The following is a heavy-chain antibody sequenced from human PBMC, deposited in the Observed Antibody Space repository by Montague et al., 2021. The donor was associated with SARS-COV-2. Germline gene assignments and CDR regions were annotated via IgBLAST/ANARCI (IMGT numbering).Heavy chain of an antibody. CDR2: MHFTGKT. CDR1: GDSITNHY. J-gene: IGHJ4*02. D-gene: IGHD3-10*01. Sequence: SETLSLTCRVSGDSITNHYWSWIRQPAGKGLEWIGRMHFTGKTNFSPFFSSRLTMSADTSKNQFSLKLTSVTAADTAIYFCARDRFDFGAGRQGTIDFWGQGTPVTVSS. CDR3: ARDRFDFGAGRQGTIDF. V-gene: IGHV4-4*07.